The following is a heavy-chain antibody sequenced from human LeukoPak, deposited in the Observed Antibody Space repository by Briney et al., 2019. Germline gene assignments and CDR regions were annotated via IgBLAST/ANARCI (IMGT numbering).Heavy chain of an antibody. Sequence: PSETLSLTCAVSGGSISTTNWWNWVRQPPGKGLEWIGEIYHTGSTNYNPSLKSRVTIPVDTSKNQFSLKLSSVTAADTAVYYCARESYGGNPGFDYWGQGTLVTVSS. D-gene: IGHD4-23*01. V-gene: IGHV4-4*02. J-gene: IGHJ4*02. CDR2: IYHTGST. CDR3: ARESYGGNPGFDY. CDR1: GGSISTTNW.